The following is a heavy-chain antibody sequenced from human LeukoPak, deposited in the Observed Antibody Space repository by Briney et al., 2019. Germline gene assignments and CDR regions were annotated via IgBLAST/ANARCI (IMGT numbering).Heavy chain of an antibody. Sequence: PSGTLSLTCTVSRSSITNNYYWGWIRQPPGKGLEWIGSVFHTGSTYYNPSLRSRVTMSVDTSKNQFSLRLTSVSAADTAIYFCTRRRYMLDKIDVWGRGSLVTVSS. CDR1: RSSITNNYY. D-gene: IGHD3-16*02. CDR3: TRRRYMLDKIDV. J-gene: IGHJ2*01. V-gene: IGHV4-38-2*02. CDR2: VFHTGST.